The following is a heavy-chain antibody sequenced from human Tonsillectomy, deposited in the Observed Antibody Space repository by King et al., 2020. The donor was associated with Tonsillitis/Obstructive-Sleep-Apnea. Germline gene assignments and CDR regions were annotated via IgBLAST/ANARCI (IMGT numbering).Heavy chain of an antibody. CDR1: GYSFTTYW. CDR2: IHPGDSYT. D-gene: IGHD2-15*01. CDR3: ARRTRYCSGGSCPDAFDI. J-gene: IGHJ3*02. V-gene: IGHV5-51*01. Sequence: VQLVESGAEVKKPGESLKISCKGSGYSFTTYWIGWVRQMPGKGLEWMGIIHPGDSYTRYSPSFQGQVTISADKFISTAYLQRSSLKASDTAMYYCARRTRYCSGGSCPDAFDIWGQGTMVTVSS.